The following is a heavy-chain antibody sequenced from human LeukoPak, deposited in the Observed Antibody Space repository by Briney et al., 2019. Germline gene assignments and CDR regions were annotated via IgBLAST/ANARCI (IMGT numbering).Heavy chain of an antibody. CDR3: ARDAYDDASES. CDR2: LRPDGSDK. V-gene: IGHV3-7*01. Sequence: GGSLRLSCAASGFTFSGYWMTWVRQAPGKGLEWVANLRPDGSDKYYADSVKGRFTISRDNAKNSPYLQMNGLRADDTAIYYCARDAYDDASESWGQGTLVTVSS. D-gene: IGHD3-3*01. J-gene: IGHJ5*02. CDR1: GFTFSGYW.